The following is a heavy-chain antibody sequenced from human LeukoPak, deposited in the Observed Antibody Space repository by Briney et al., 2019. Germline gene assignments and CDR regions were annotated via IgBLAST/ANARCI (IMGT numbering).Heavy chain of an antibody. J-gene: IGHJ4*02. D-gene: IGHD3-10*01. CDR1: GFTFSSYG. V-gene: IGHV3-23*01. CDR2: VGGSGDTT. CDR3: AIHSYYFGSGTYYNPLDY. Sequence: GGSLRLSCAASGFTFSSYGMSWVRQAPGKGLEWVSAVGGSGDTTYYADSVKGRFTISRGNSKNTLYLQMNSLRAEDTAVYYCAIHSYYFGSGTYYNPLDYWGQGTLVTVSS.